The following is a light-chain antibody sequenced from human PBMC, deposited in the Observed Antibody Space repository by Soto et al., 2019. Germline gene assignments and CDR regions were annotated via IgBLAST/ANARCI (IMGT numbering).Light chain of an antibody. Sequence: EMVMTQSPATLSVSPGERATLSCRASQSVSSSYLAWYQQKPGQAPRLLIYGASTRATGIPARFSGSGSGTEFTLTISSLQSEDFAVYYCQQRSNWPPTFGQGTKLEIK. CDR2: GAS. CDR3: QQRSNWPPT. CDR1: QSVSSSY. V-gene: IGKV3-15*01. J-gene: IGKJ2*01.